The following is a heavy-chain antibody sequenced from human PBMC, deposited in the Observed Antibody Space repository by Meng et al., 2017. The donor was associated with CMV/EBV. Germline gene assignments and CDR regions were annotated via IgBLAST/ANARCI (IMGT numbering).Heavy chain of an antibody. CDR2: INPNSGGT. D-gene: IGHD3-16*02. J-gene: IGHJ5*02. CDR1: GYTFTVYH. V-gene: IGHV1-2*02. Sequence: QVQLVQSGAEVKKTGASVKVACKACGYTFTVYHMHWVRQAPGQGLEWMGWINPNSGGTNYAQKFQGRVTMTRDTSISTAYMELSRLRSDDTAVYYCARGTNYVWGSYRWGWFDPWGQGTMVTV. CDR3: ARGTNYVWGSYRWGWFDP.